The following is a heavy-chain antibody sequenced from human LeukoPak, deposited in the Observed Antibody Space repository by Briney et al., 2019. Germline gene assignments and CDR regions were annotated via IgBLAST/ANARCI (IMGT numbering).Heavy chain of an antibody. Sequence: PSQTLSLTCAVSGGSISSGGYSWSWIRQPPGKGLEWIGYIYHSGSTYYNPSLKSRVTISVDTSKNQFSLKLSSVTAADTAVYYCARRVRTLSSGGEYFDYWGQGTLVTVSS. CDR3: ARRVRTLSSGGEYFDY. J-gene: IGHJ4*02. CDR1: GGSISSGGYS. CDR2: IYHSGST. D-gene: IGHD6-19*01. V-gene: IGHV4-30-2*01.